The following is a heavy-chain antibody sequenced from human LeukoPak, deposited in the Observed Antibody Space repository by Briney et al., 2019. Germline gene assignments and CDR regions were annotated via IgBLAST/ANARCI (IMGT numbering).Heavy chain of an antibody. J-gene: IGHJ5*02. CDR3: ARQNRAAAGTGSWFDP. D-gene: IGHD6-13*01. Sequence: SETLSLTCTVSGGSIGSSSYYWGWIRQPPGKGLEWIGSIYYSGSTYYNPSLKSRVTISVDTSKNQFSLKLSSVTAADTAVYYCARQNRAAAGTGSWFDPWGQGTLVTVSS. CDR1: GGSIGSSSYY. V-gene: IGHV4-39*01. CDR2: IYYSGST.